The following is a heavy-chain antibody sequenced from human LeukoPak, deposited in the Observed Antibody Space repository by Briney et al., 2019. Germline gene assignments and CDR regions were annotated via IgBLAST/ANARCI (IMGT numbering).Heavy chain of an antibody. Sequence: GGSLRLSCVTSGLAFSNFWMYWVRQAPGKGLEWVASIKPDGSEDFYADSVKGRFNISRDNAKNSLFLQMTNLKAEDTAVYYCAVDRRFKIFDYWGQGTLVTVSS. CDR2: IKPDGSED. J-gene: IGHJ4*02. D-gene: IGHD5-24*01. V-gene: IGHV3-7*01. CDR3: AVDRRFKIFDY. CDR1: GLAFSNFW.